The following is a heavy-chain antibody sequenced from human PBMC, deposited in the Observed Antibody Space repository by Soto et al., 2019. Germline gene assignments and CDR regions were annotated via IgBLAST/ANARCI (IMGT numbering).Heavy chain of an antibody. Sequence: ASVKVSCKASGYTFTSYGISWVRQAPGQGLEWMGWISAYNGNTNYAQKLQGRVTMTTDTSTSTAYMELRSLRSDDTAVYYCAIVEVVVAVAGTDYYYGMDVWGQGTTVTVSS. V-gene: IGHV1-18*01. J-gene: IGHJ6*02. CDR1: GYTFTSYG. CDR2: ISAYNGNT. D-gene: IGHD6-19*01. CDR3: AIVEVVVAVAGTDYYYGMDV.